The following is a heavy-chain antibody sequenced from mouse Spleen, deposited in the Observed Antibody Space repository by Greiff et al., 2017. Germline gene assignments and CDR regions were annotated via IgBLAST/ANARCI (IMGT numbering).Heavy chain of an antibody. Sequence: VQLQQPGAELVRPGTSVKLSCKASGYTFTSYWMHWVKQRPGQGLEWIGVIDPSDSYTNYNQKFKGKATLTVDTSSSTAYMQLSSLTSEDSAVYYCARDAYDYAMDYWGQGTSVTVSS. V-gene: IGHV1-59*01. D-gene: IGHD1-1*01. CDR3: ARDAYDYAMDY. J-gene: IGHJ4*01. CDR1: GYTFTSYW. CDR2: IDPSDSYT.